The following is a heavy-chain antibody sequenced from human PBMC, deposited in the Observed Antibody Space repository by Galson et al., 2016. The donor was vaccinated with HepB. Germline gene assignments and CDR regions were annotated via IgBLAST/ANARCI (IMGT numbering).Heavy chain of an antibody. D-gene: IGHD3-22*01. V-gene: IGHV3-23*01. CDR1: GFTFTSYA. CDR2: ISGGAGSR. CDR3: ARDGYWESPSTD. J-gene: IGHJ4*02. Sequence: SLRLSCAASGFTFTSYAMSWVRQAPGKGLEWISAISGGAGSRHYADSVKGRFTISRDNSKNTVYLEIKSLRAEDTAVEYCARDGYWESPSTDWGQGTLVTVSS.